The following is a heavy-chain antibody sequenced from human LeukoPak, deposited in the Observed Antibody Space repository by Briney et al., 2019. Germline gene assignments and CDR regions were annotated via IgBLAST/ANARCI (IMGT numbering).Heavy chain of an antibody. CDR2: IYYSGST. J-gene: IGHJ1*01. D-gene: IGHD1-26*01. V-gene: IGHV4-59*08. Sequence: PSETLSLTCTVSGGSISSYYWSWIRQPPGKGLEWIGYIYYSGSTNYNPSLKSRVTISVDTSKNQFSLKLSSVTAADTAVYYCARRVGATLSLQHWGQGTLVTVSS. CDR1: GGSISSYY. CDR3: ARRVGATLSLQH.